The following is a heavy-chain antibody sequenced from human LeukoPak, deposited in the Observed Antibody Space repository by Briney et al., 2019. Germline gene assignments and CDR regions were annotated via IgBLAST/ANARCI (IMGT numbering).Heavy chain of an antibody. CDR2: MNPNSGNT. V-gene: IGHV1-8*01. D-gene: IGHD3-22*01. J-gene: IGHJ4*02. CDR3: ARTYYDSSGYYLGLGY. Sequence: QGXEXMGXMNPNSGNTGYAQKFQGRVTMTRNTSISTAYMELSSLRSEDTAVYYCARTYYDSSGYYLGLGYWGQGTLVTVSS.